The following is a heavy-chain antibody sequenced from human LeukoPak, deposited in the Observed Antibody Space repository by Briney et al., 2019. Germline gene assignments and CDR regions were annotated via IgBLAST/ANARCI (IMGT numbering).Heavy chain of an antibody. CDR1: GGSISSGGYY. D-gene: IGHD3-10*01. CDR2: IYYSGST. CDR3: ARSRFPYSSGSYFDY. V-gene: IGHV4-31*03. Sequence: TSQTLPLTCTVSGGSISSGGYYWSWIRQHPGKGLEWPGYIYYSGSTYYNPSLKSRVTISVDTSKNHFSLRLSSVTAADTAVYYCARSRFPYSSGSYFDYWGQGTLVTVSS. J-gene: IGHJ4*02.